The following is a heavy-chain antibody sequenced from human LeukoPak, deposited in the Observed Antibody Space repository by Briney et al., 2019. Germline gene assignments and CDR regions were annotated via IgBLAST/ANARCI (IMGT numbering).Heavy chain of an antibody. Sequence: ASVKVSCKVSGYTLTELSMHWVRQAPGKGLGWMGGFDPEDGETIYAQKFQGRVTMTEDTSTDTAYMELSSLRSEDTAVYYCAGDEGSSPRFDYWGQGTLVTVSS. V-gene: IGHV1-24*01. D-gene: IGHD5-24*01. CDR3: AGDEGSSPRFDY. CDR2: FDPEDGET. J-gene: IGHJ4*02. CDR1: GYTLTELS.